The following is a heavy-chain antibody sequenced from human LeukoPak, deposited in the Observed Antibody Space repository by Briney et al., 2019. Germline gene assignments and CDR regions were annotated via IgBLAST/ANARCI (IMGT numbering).Heavy chain of an antibody. J-gene: IGHJ3*02. V-gene: IGHV4-59*08. CDR2: IYYSGST. CDR3: ARHQRWLQNDAFDI. D-gene: IGHD5-24*01. CDR1: GGSISSYY. Sequence: PSETLSLTCTVSGGSISSYYWSWIRQPPGKGLEWIGYIYYSGSTNYNPSLKSRVTISVDTSKNQFSLKLSSVTAADTAIYFCARHQRWLQNDAFDIWGQGTMVTVSS.